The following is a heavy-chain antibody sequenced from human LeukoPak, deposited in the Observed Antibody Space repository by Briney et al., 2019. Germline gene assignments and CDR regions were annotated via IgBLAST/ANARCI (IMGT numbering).Heavy chain of an antibody. CDR2: ISSSGSTI. CDR3: ARDRGYQLLTGWFDP. V-gene: IGHV3-11*01. Sequence: GGSLRLSCAASGFTFSDYYMSWIRQAPGKGLEWVSYISSSGSTIYYADSVKGRFTISRDNAKNSLYLKMNSLRAEDTAVYYCARDRGYQLLTGWFDPWGQGTLVTVSS. D-gene: IGHD2-2*01. CDR1: GFTFSDYY. J-gene: IGHJ5*02.